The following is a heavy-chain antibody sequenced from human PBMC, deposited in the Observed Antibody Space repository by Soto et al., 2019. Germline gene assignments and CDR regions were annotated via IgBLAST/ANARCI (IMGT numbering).Heavy chain of an antibody. D-gene: IGHD3-3*01. CDR2: ISAYNGNT. Sequence: GASVKVSCKASGYTFTSYGISWVRQAPGQGLEWMGWISAYNGNTNYAQKLQGRVTMTTDTSTSTAYMELRSLRSDDTAVYYCARSLRFLAWPHRFWFDPWGQGTLVTVSS. CDR1: GYTFTSYG. J-gene: IGHJ5*02. CDR3: ARSLRFLAWPHRFWFDP. V-gene: IGHV1-18*04.